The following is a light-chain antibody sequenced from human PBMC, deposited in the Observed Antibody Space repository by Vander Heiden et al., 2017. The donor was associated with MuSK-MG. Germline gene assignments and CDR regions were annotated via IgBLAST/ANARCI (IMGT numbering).Light chain of an antibody. Sequence: DIQMTQSPLSLSASVGDRVTLTCRASENINNYLNWYQQRPGKAPKLLIFAASRLESGVPSRFSGSGYGTDFTLTITSRQPEDFAAYYCQQHDYHPIYTFGQGTNVDIK. CDR2: AAS. J-gene: IGKJ3*01. CDR1: ENINNY. CDR3: QQHDYHPIYT. V-gene: IGKV1-39*01.